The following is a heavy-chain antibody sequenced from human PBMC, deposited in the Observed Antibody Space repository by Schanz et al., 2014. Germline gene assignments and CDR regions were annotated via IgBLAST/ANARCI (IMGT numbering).Heavy chain of an antibody. Sequence: QVQLVQSGAEMKKPGASVKVSCKASGGTFNSYTINWVQQAPGQGLEWMVRIIPVHDIANYAQKFQGIVTITADSTTTTAYMELSSLRSEDTAEYCCARGFGDSPSDFWGQGTLVTVSS. CDR2: IIPVHDIA. V-gene: IGHV1-69*09. CDR1: GGTFNSYT. J-gene: IGHJ4*02. CDR3: ARGFGDSPSDF. D-gene: IGHD4-17*01.